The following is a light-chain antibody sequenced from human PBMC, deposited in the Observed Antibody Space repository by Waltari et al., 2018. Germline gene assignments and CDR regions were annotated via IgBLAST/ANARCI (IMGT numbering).Light chain of an antibody. V-gene: IGKV3-20*01. J-gene: IGKJ2*01. Sequence: EIVLTQSPGTLSLSPGESATLSCRARQSVGNYYLAWYQQKHGQAPRLLIYDTSSRATGIPDRFSGSGSGTDFTLTISRLEPEDFAVYYCQHYDNSPRMYTFGQGTKLEIK. CDR3: QHYDNSPRMYT. CDR2: DTS. CDR1: QSVGNYY.